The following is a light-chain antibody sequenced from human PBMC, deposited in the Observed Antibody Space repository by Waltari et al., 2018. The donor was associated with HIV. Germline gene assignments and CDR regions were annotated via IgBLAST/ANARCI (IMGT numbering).Light chain of an antibody. V-gene: IGLV1-51*02. Sequence: LPQPPSMSAAPRQSVPIPCSGTRSNTGTTYVSLYLQFPGTAPRLIIFENDQRATWVPDRCFATKSGTSATLGISRRLTGDEASYYCATWDTSLQSLLFGGGTKLT. CDR3: ATWDTSLQSLL. CDR2: END. CDR1: RSNTGTTY. J-gene: IGLJ2*01.